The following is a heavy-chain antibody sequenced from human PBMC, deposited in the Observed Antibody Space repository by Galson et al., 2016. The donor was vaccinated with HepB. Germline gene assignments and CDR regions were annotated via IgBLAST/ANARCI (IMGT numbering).Heavy chain of an antibody. CDR1: GYGFANYW. D-gene: IGHD3-10*01. J-gene: IGHJ4*02. V-gene: IGHV5-51*01. CDR2: IYPGDSDT. Sequence: QSGAEVKKPGESLQISCKGSGYGFANYWIGWVRQMPGKGLERMGIIYPGDSDTRYGPSFEGQVTISVDKSISTAYLQWSSLKASDTAIYYCARRDSYSGLGSYLFYSWGQGTLVTVSS. CDR3: ARRDSYSGLGSYLFYS.